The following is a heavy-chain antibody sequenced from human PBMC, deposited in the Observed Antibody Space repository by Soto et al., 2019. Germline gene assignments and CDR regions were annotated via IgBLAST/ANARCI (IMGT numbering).Heavy chain of an antibody. Sequence: PSETQCLTCIVADAYIRSSFWSWIRQSPGKGLEWIGDIYYSGSTNYNPSLKSRVTISVDTSKNQFSLKLTSVSAADTAVYYCARVCSGGRCYYGIDVWGQGTTVTVSS. D-gene: IGHD2-15*01. CDR1: DAYIRSSF. CDR2: IYYSGST. CDR3: ARVCSGGRCYYGIDV. J-gene: IGHJ6*02. V-gene: IGHV4-59*01.